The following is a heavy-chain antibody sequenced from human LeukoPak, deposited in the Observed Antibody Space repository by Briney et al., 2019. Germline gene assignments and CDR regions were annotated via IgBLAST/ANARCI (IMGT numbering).Heavy chain of an antibody. D-gene: IGHD3-22*01. V-gene: IGHV1-18*01. CDR3: ARDPSNSSGFHPHSDY. CDR1: GYTFTSYD. J-gene: IGHJ4*02. Sequence: ASVKVSCKASGYTFTSYDFNWVRQATGQRPEWMGWMSPNSGDTKYAQKLQGRVTMTTDTSTNTAYMELRSLRSDDTAVYYCARDPSNSSGFHPHSDYWGQGTLVTVSS. CDR2: MSPNSGDT.